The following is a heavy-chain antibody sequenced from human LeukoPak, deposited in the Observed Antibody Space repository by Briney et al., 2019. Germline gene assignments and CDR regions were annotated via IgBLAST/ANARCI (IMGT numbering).Heavy chain of an antibody. D-gene: IGHD3-10*01. V-gene: IGHV3-11*01. J-gene: IGHJ4*02. Sequence: GGSLRLSCAASGFTFSDYYMSWIRQAPGKGLEWVSYISSSGSTIYYADSVEGRFTISRDNSKSTLYLQMNRLRADDTATYYCAKVPPGLPDYWGQGTLVTVSS. CDR3: AKVPPGLPDY. CDR2: ISSSGSTI. CDR1: GFTFSDYY.